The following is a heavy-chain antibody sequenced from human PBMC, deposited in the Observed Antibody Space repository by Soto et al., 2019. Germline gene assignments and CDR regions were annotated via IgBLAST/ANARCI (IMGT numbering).Heavy chain of an antibody. CDR1: GGSFSGYY. D-gene: IGHD6-13*01. CDR3: ARAAAAAGTTYVNWFDP. CDR2: INHSGST. V-gene: IGHV4-34*01. Sequence: SETLSLTCAVYGGSFSGYYWSWIRQPPGKGLEWIGEINHSGSTNYNPSLKSRVTISVDTSKNQFSLKLSSVTAADTAVYYCARAAAAAGTTYVNWFDPWGQGTLVTVSS. J-gene: IGHJ5*02.